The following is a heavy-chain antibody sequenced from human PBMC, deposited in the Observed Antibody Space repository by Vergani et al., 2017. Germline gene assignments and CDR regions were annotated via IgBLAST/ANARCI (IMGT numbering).Heavy chain of an antibody. CDR1: GGSISSSSYY. CDR2: IYTSGNT. CDR3: ARGGKTTVVTQAYDY. D-gene: IGHD4-23*01. J-gene: IGHJ4*02. Sequence: QLQLQESGPGLVKPSETLSLTCTVSGGSISSSSYYWGWIRQPPGKGLEWIGSIYTSGNTNYNPSLKSRVTMSIDTSKNQFSLKLSSVTAADTAVYYCARGGKTTVVTQAYDYWGQGTLVTVSS. V-gene: IGHV4-39*07.